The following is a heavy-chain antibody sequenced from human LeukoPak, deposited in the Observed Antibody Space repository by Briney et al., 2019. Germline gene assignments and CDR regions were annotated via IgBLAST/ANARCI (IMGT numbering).Heavy chain of an antibody. Sequence: SETLSLTCTVSGGSISHYYWNWIRQPPGKGLEWIGYIYYTGSTNYSPSLKSRVSISIDTSKNQFSLNLSSVTAADTAAYYCAGVYSSNSEFDYWGQGTLVTVSS. D-gene: IGHD6-13*01. V-gene: IGHV4-59*01. J-gene: IGHJ4*02. CDR3: AGVYSSNSEFDY. CDR2: IYYTGST. CDR1: GGSISHYY.